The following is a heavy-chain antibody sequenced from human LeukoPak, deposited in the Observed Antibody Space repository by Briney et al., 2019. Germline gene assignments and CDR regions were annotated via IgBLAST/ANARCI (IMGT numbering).Heavy chain of an antibody. J-gene: IGHJ6*03. D-gene: IGHD6-13*01. CDR1: GGSISSYY. CDR3: ARVAAAGRYYYYMDV. Sequence: SETLSLTCTVSGGSISSYYWSWIRQPAGKGLEWIGRIYTSGSTNYNPSLKSRVTMSVDTSKSQFSLKLSSVTAADTAVYYCARVAAAGRYYYYMDVWGKGTTVTVSS. V-gene: IGHV4-4*07. CDR2: IYTSGST.